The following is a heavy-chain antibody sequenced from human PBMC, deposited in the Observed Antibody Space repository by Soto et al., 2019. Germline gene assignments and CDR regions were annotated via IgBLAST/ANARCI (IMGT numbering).Heavy chain of an antibody. CDR3: ARKTLPYSNYAQDYYYYGMDF. V-gene: IGHV1-69*01. D-gene: IGHD4-4*01. CDR2: IIPIFGTA. J-gene: IGHJ6*02. Sequence: QVQLVQSGAEVKKPGSSVKVSCKASGGTFSSYAISWVRQAPGQGLEWMGGIIPIFGTANYAQKFQGRFTITADESASRAYLELSSLRSEDTAVYYCARKTLPYSNYAQDYYYYGMDFWGQGTTVTVS. CDR1: GGTFSSYA.